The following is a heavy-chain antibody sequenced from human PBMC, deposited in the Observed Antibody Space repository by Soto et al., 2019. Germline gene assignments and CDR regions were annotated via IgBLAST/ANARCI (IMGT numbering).Heavy chain of an antibody. CDR1: WGTSSSYA. D-gene: IGHD2-2*02. CDR3: AIDQENIVVVPAAIPYYYYGMDG. J-gene: IGHJ6*02. Sequence: QVQLVQSGAEVKTPGSLVKVSCKASWGTSSSYAISWVRQAPGQGLEWMGGINPIFGTANYAQTFQGRVTITPDESTSTAYMELSSLRSEDTAVYYCAIDQENIVVVPAAIPYYYYGMDGWGQGTKVTVSS. V-gene: IGHV1-69*01. CDR2: INPIFGTA.